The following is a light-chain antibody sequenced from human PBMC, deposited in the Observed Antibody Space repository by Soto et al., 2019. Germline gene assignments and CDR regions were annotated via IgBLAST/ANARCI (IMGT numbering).Light chain of an antibody. CDR1: QSLLHSNGFNY. V-gene: IGKV2-28*01. CDR3: MQALQTPLFT. Sequence: EIVMTQSPLSLPVTPGEPASISCRSSQSLLHSNGFNYLDWYLQKPGQSPQLLIYMGSHRASGVPDRFSGSGSGTDFTLKISRVEAEDVGVYYCMQALQTPLFTFGPGTKVDI. J-gene: IGKJ3*01. CDR2: MGS.